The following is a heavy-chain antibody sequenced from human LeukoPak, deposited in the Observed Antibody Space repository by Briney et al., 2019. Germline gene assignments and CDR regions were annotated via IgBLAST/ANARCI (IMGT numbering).Heavy chain of an antibody. CDR3: AREGLYCSSTSCYRAFDI. CDR2: INTDGSST. J-gene: IGHJ3*02. CDR1: GFTFSSYW. Sequence: GGSLRPSCAASGFTFSSYWMHWVRQAPGKGLVWVSRINTDGSSTSYADSVKGRFTISRDNAKNTLYLQMNSLRAEDTAVYYCAREGLYCSSTSCYRAFDIWGQGTMVTVSS. D-gene: IGHD2-2*02. V-gene: IGHV3-74*01.